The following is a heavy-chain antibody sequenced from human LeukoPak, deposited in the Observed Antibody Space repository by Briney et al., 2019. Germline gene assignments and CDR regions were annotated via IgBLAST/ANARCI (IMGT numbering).Heavy chain of an antibody. V-gene: IGHV1-18*01. CDR1: GYTFSNFG. CDR3: ARDGTSTDDY. D-gene: IGHD2-2*01. CDR2: ISGNNDNP. J-gene: IGHJ4*02. Sequence: ASVRISCKTSGYTFSNFGINWGRQAPGEGLEWMGWISGNNDNPNYGQKFQGRFTVTTDSSTSTAYMELRNLRFDDTAVYYCARDGTSTDDYWGQGTLVTVSS.